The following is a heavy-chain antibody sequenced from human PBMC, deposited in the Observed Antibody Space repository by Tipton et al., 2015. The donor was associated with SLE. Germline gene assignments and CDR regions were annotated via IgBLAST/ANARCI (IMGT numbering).Heavy chain of an antibody. CDR1: GFTFSSYG. Sequence: SLRLSCAASGFTFSSYGMHWVRQAPGKGLEWVAFIRFDGINKYYADSVKGRFTISRDNSKNTLYLQMISLRAEDTAVYYCASSLWWWRPQGVPYYMDVWGKGTTVTVSS. V-gene: IGHV3-30*02. CDR2: IRFDGINK. CDR3: ASSLWWWRPQGVPYYMDV. J-gene: IGHJ6*03. D-gene: IGHD2-21*01.